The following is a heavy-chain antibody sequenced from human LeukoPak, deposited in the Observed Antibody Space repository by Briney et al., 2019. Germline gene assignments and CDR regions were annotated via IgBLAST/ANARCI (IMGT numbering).Heavy chain of an antibody. J-gene: IGHJ5*02. CDR1: GYTFTSYD. V-gene: IGHV1-8*01. D-gene: IGHD6-13*01. CDR3: ARAGLRSSSWYLNWFDP. Sequence: GASVKVSCKASGYTFTSYDINWVRQATGQGLEWMGWMNPNRGNTGYAQKFQGRVTMTRNTSISTAYMELSSLRSEDTAVYYCARAGLRSSSWYLNWFDPWGQGTLVTVSS. CDR2: MNPNRGNT.